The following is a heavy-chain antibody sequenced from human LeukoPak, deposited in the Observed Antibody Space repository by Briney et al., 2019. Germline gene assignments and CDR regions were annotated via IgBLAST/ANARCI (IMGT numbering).Heavy chain of an antibody. CDR1: GFTFSSYA. J-gene: IGHJ5*02. V-gene: IGHV3-23*01. CDR3: AKGRSSSWYEDNWFDP. Sequence: GGSLRLSCAASGFTFSSYAMSWVRQAPGKGLEWVSAISGSGGSTYYADSVKGRFTISRDNSKNTLYLQMNSLRAEDTAVYYCAKGRSSSWYEDNWFDPWGQGTLVTVSS. CDR2: ISGSGGST. D-gene: IGHD6-13*01.